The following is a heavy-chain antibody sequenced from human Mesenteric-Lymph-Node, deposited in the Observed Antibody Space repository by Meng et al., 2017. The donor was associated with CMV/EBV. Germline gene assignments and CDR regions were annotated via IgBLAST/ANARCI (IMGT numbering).Heavy chain of an antibody. J-gene: IGHJ4*02. V-gene: IGHV4-38-2*02. Sequence: SETLSLTCTVSGYSISSGYYWGWIWQPPGKGLEWIGSIYHSGSTYYNPSLKSRVTISVDTSKNQFSLKLSSVTAADTAVYYCARMRFLEWSHYFDYWGQGTLVTVSS. CDR3: ARMRFLEWSHYFDY. CDR1: GYSISSGYY. CDR2: IYHSGST. D-gene: IGHD3-3*01.